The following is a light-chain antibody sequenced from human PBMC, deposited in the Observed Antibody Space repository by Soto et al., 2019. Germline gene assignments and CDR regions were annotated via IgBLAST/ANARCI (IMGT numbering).Light chain of an antibody. CDR3: QQSYSTIT. V-gene: IGKV1-39*01. CDR1: QSISSY. Sequence: DIQLTQSPSYLSASVGGRVTITCRASQSISSYLNWYQQKPGKAPKLLIYATSSLQSGVPSRFSGSGSGTDFTPTISSLKREDFATYYCQQSYSTITFGKGTRLEIK. J-gene: IGKJ5*01. CDR2: ATS.